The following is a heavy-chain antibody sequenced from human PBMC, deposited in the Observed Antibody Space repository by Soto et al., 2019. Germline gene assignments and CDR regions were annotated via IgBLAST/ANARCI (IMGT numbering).Heavy chain of an antibody. D-gene: IGHD4-17*01. J-gene: IGHJ4*02. CDR3: ARRYGYYFDY. Sequence: QVQLQESGPGLVKPSETLSLTCTVSGGSISSYYWSWIRQPPGKGLEWIGYIYYSGSTNYTPSLKSRVTISVDTSKNQLSLKLSSVTAAYTAVYYCARRYGYYFDYWGQGTLVTVSS. CDR2: IYYSGST. CDR1: GGSISSYY. V-gene: IGHV4-59*08.